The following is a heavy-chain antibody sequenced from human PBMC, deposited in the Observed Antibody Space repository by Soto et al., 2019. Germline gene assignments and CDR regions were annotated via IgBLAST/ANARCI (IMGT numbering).Heavy chain of an antibody. CDR2: IWYDGSNK. D-gene: IGHD3-22*01. CDR1: GFTFSSYG. V-gene: IGHV3-33*01. J-gene: IGHJ4*02. Sequence: QVQLVESGGGVVQPGRSLRLSCAASGFTFSSYGMHWVRQAPGKGLEWVAVIWYDGSNKYYADSVKGQFTISRDNSKNTLYLQMNSLRAEDTAVYYCARGQDYYDSSGYGDYWGQGTLVTVSS. CDR3: ARGQDYYDSSGYGDY.